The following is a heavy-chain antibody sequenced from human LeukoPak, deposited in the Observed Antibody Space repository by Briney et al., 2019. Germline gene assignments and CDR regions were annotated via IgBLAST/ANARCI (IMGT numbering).Heavy chain of an antibody. D-gene: IGHD3-10*01. V-gene: IGHV3-30*02. Sequence: GGSLRLSCAASGFTFCIFGMHWVRQAPGKGLEWVAFTRYDGNNKYYTDAVKGRFTISRDNSKNTLYLQMNSLRAEDTAVYYCAKDQSHGSGSYYPDYWGQGTLVTVSS. J-gene: IGHJ4*02. CDR1: GFTFCIFG. CDR3: AKDQSHGSGSYYPDY. CDR2: TRYDGNNK.